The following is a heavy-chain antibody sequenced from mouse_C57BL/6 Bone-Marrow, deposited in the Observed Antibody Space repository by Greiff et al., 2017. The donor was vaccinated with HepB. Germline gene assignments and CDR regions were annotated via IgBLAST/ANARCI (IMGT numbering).Heavy chain of an antibody. CDR3: ARPRFAY. CDR1: GYTFTSYW. Sequence: QVQLQQPGAELVQPGASVKLSCKASGYTFTSYWMQWVKQRPGQGLEWIGEIDPSDSYTNYNQKFKGKATLTVDTSSSTAYMQLSSLTSEDSAVYYCARPRFAYWGQGTLVTVSA. V-gene: IGHV1-50*01. J-gene: IGHJ3*01. CDR2: IDPSDSYT.